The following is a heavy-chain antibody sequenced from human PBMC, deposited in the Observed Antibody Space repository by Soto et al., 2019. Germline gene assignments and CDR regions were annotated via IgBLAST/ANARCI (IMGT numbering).Heavy chain of an antibody. Sequence: PSETLSLTCIVSGGSISSGGYYCSWIRQHPGKGLEWIGYIYYSGSTYSNPSLKSRVTMSVDTSKNQFPLKLSSVTAADTAVYFCARDPAPYDRRGNFFPKSTTWGQGTLVTVSS. CDR3: ARDPAPYDRRGNFFPKSTT. CDR1: GGSISSGGYY. J-gene: IGHJ5*02. CDR2: IYYSGST. V-gene: IGHV4-31*03. D-gene: IGHD3-22*01.